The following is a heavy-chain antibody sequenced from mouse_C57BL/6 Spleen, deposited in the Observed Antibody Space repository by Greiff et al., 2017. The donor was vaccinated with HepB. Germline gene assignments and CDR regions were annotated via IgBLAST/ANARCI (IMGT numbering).Heavy chain of an antibody. D-gene: IGHD2-2*01. CDR3: ARGGGGYDVTGYYAMDY. V-gene: IGHV5-4*01. Sequence: EVHLVESGGGLVKPGGSLKLSCAASGFTFSSYAMSWVRQTPEKRLGWVATISDGGSYTYYPDNVKGRFTISRDNAKNNLYLQMSHLKSEDTAMYYCARGGGGYDVTGYYAMDYWGQGTSVTVSS. CDR2: ISDGGSYT. CDR1: GFTFSSYA. J-gene: IGHJ4*01.